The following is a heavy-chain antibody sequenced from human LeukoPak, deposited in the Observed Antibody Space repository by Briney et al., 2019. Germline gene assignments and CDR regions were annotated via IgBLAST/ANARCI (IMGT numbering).Heavy chain of an antibody. D-gene: IGHD3-10*01. V-gene: IGHV3-21*01. CDR2: ISSSSSYI. CDR3: ARSPNYKGYFDY. J-gene: IGHJ4*02. CDR1: GFTFSSYT. Sequence: GGSLRLSCAASGFTFSSYTMKWVRQAPGKGLEWVSSISSSSSYIYYADSVKGRFTISRDNAKNSLYLQMNSLRAEDTAVYYCARSPNYKGYFDYWGQGTLVTVSS.